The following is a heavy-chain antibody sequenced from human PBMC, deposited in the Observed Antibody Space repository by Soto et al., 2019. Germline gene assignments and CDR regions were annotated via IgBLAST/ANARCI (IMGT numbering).Heavy chain of an antibody. J-gene: IGHJ6*01. Sequence: XESLKGSWQCSGNHFTSYLSSWVLQVPGKGLEWMGRIDPSDSYTNYSPSFQGHVTISADKSISTAYLQWSSLKASDTAMYYCPRHGPTPTYRSYYGMDVCGQRTTVTVSS. CDR2: IDPSDSYT. D-gene: IGHD4-4*01. V-gene: IGHV5-10-1*01. CDR3: PRHGPTPTYRSYYGMDV. CDR1: GNHFTSYL.